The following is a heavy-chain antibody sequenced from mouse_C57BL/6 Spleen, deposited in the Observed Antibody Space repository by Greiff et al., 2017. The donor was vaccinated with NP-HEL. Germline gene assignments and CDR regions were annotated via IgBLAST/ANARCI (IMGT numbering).Heavy chain of an antibody. Sequence: ESGAELARPGASVKMSCKASGYTFTSYTMHWVKQRPGQGLEWIGYINPSSGYTKYNQKFKDKATLTADKSSSTAYMQLSSLTSEDSAVYYCSRSDDGYYEGYAMDYWGQGTSVTVSS. V-gene: IGHV1-4*01. D-gene: IGHD2-3*01. CDR2: INPSSGYT. J-gene: IGHJ4*01. CDR1: GYTFTSYT. CDR3: SRSDDGYYEGYAMDY.